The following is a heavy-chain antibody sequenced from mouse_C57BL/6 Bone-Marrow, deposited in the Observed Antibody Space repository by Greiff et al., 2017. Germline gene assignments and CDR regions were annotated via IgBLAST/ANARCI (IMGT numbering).Heavy chain of an antibody. D-gene: IGHD1-1*01. Sequence: VQLQQSGADLVRPGASVKLSCTASGFNIKDDYMHWVKQRPEQGLEWIGWIDPENGDTEYASKFQGKATITADTSSNTAYLQLSSLTSEDTAVYYCTTGYYGSSLLAYWGQGTLVTVSA. CDR3: TTGYYGSSLLAY. CDR1: GFNIKDDY. V-gene: IGHV14-4*01. CDR2: IDPENGDT. J-gene: IGHJ3*01.